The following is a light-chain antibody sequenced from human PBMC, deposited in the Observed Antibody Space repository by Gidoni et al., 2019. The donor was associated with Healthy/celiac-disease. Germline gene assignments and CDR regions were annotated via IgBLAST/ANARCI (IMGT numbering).Light chain of an antibody. J-gene: IGKJ1*01. CDR2: GAS. CDR3: QQYNNWPWT. CDR1: QSVSSN. Sequence: DIVMTQSPATLSVSPGERATLSCRASQSVSSNLAWYQQKPGQAPRLLIYGASTRPTGIPARFSGSGSGTEFTLTISSLQSEDFAVYYCQQYNNWPWTFXXXTKVEIK. V-gene: IGKV3-15*01.